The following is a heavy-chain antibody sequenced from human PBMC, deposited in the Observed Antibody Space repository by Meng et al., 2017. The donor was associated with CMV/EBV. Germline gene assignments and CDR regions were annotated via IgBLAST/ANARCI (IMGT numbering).Heavy chain of an antibody. CDR2: INPSGGST. Sequence: ASVKVSCKASGYTFTGYYMHWVRQAPGQGLEWMGIINPSGGSTSYAQKFQGRVTMTRDTSTSTVYMELSSLRSEDTAVYYCARVTVVVVPAAPHGDYYGMDVWGQGTTVTVSS. D-gene: IGHD2-2*01. CDR1: GYTFTGYY. V-gene: IGHV1-46*01. J-gene: IGHJ6*02. CDR3: ARVTVVVVPAAPHGDYYGMDV.